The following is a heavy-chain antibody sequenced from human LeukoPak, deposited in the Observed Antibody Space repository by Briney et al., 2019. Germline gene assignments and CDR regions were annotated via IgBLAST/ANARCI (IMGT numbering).Heavy chain of an antibody. J-gene: IGHJ3*02. CDR3: AKDPYSYLKPGAFDI. D-gene: IGHD5-18*01. V-gene: IGHV3-23*01. Sequence: TGGSLRLSCAASGFTFSSYAMSWVRQAPGKGLEWVSAISGSGGSTYYADSVKGRFTISRDNSKNTLYLQMNSLRAEDTAVYYCAKDPYSYLKPGAFDIWGQGTMVTVSS. CDR1: GFTFSSYA. CDR2: ISGSGGST.